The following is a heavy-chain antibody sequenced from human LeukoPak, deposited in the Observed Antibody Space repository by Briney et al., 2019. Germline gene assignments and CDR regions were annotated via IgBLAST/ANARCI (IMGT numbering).Heavy chain of an antibody. Sequence: GESLKISCKGSGYSFSNYWIGWVRQMPGKGLEWMGVIYPEDSDARYSPSFQGQVTISADKSISTAYLQWSSLKASDTAMYYCARRRPGYSEGMDVWGQGTTVTVSS. CDR1: GYSFSNYW. CDR2: IYPEDSDA. V-gene: IGHV5-51*01. J-gene: IGHJ6*02. D-gene: IGHD1-26*01. CDR3: ARRRPGYSEGMDV.